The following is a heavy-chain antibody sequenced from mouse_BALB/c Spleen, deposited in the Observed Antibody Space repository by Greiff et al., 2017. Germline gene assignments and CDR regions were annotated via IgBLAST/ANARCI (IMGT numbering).Heavy chain of an antibody. D-gene: IGHD1-1*01. CDR1: GFTFSDYY. CDR3: ARGSYGSIYAMDY. V-gene: IGHV5-4*02. CDR2: ISDGGSYT. J-gene: IGHJ4*01. Sequence: EVNVVESGGGLVKPGGSLKLSCAASGFTFSDYYMYWVRQTPEKRLEWVATISDGGSYTYYPDSVKGRFTISRDNAKNNLYLQMSSLKSEDTAMYYCARGSYGSIYAMDYWGQGTSVTVSS.